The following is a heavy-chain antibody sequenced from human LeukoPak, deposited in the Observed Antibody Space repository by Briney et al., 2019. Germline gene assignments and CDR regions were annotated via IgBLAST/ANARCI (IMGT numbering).Heavy chain of an antibody. V-gene: IGHV3-23*01. D-gene: IGHD5-12*01. CDR3: ARDIELST. CDR2: ISFNGRNT. CDR1: GFNFADSA. J-gene: IGHJ3*01. Sequence: PGGSLRLSCAASGFNFADSAMSWVRQAPRKGLEWVSLISFNGRNTYYGDSVKGRFTIPRDNSKDTVYLQMNSLRAEDTAIFYCARDIELSTWGPGTMVTVSS.